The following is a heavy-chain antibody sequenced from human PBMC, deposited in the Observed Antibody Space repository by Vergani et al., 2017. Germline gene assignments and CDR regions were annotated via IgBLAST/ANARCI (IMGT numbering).Heavy chain of an antibody. V-gene: IGHV3-21*01. D-gene: IGHD3-22*01. CDR1: GFTFSSYS. Sequence: EVQLVESGGGLVKPGGSLRLSCAASGFTFSSYSMNWVRQAPGKGLEWVSSISSSSSYIYYADSVKGRFTISRDSAKNSLYLQMNSLRAEDTAVYYCARASIVVVKLFDYWGQGTLVTVSS. CDR3: ARASIVVVKLFDY. J-gene: IGHJ4*02. CDR2: ISSSSSYI.